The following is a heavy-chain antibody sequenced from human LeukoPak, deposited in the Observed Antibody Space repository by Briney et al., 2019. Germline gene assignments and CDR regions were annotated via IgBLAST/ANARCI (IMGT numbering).Heavy chain of an antibody. CDR3: ARGCSGSSCYTGRYFDL. CDR1: GYTFTDSE. V-gene: IGHV1-8*01. D-gene: IGHD2-2*02. CDR2: MNPNSGDT. Sequence: GASVKVSCTASGYTFTDSEINWVRQAPGQGLEWMGWMNPNSGDTGYAQKFQGRVTMTKNTSISTAYMELSSLRSEDTAVFFCARGCSGSSCYTGRYFDLWGRGTLVTVSS. J-gene: IGHJ2*01.